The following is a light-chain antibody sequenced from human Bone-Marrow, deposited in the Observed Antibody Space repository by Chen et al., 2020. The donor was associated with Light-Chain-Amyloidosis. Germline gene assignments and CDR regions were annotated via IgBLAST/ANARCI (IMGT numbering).Light chain of an antibody. CDR2: DDS. V-gene: IGLV3-21*02. CDR3: QVWDRSSDRPV. J-gene: IGLJ3*02. Sequence: SYVLTQPSSVSVAPGQTATIACGGNNIGSTSVHWYQQTPGQAPLLVVYDDSDRPSGIPVRLSGSNSGNTATLTISRVEAEDEADYYCQVWDRSSDRPVFGGGTKLTVL. CDR1: NIGSTS.